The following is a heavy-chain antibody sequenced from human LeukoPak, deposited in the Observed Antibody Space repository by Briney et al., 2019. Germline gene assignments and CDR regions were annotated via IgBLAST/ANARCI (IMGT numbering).Heavy chain of an antibody. CDR3: ARTMTTSDYGMDV. V-gene: IGHV1-2*02. J-gene: IGHJ6*02. D-gene: IGHD4-11*01. Sequence: ASVKVPCKASGYTFTGYYMHWVRQAPGQGLEWMGWINPNSGGTNYAQKFQGRVTMTRDTSISTAYMELSRLRSDDTAVYYCARTMTTSDYGMDVWGQGTTVTVSS. CDR2: INPNSGGT. CDR1: GYTFTGYY.